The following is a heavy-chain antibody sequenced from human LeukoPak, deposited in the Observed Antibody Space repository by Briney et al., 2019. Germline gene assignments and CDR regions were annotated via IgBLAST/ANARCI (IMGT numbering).Heavy chain of an antibody. CDR3: ARDTPAVYDSSGYKDAFDI. CDR1: GYTFTSYG. J-gene: IGHJ3*02. V-gene: IGHV1-18*01. D-gene: IGHD3-22*01. CDR2: ISAYNGNT. Sequence: GASVKVSCKASGYTFTSYGISWVRQAPGQGLEWMGWISAYNGNTNYAQKLQGRVTMTTDTSTSTAYMKLRSLRSDDTAVYYCARDTPAVYDSSGYKDAFDIWGQGTMVTVSS.